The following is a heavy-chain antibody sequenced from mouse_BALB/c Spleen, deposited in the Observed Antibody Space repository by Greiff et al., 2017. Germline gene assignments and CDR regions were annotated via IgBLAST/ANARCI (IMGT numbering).Heavy chain of an antibody. V-gene: IGHV1S137*01. J-gene: IGHJ2*01. CDR1: GYTFTDYA. CDR3: ARGGYYRYDGDY. Sequence: VQLQQSGAELVRPGVSVKISCKGSGYTFTDYAMHWVKQSHAKSLEWIGVISTYYGDASYNQKFKGKATMTVDKSSSTAYMELARLTYEDSAIYYCARGGYYRYDGDYWGQGTTLTVSS. CDR2: ISTYYGDA. D-gene: IGHD2-14*01.